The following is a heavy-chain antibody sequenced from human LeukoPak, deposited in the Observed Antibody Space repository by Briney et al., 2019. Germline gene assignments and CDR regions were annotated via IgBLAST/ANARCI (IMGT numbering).Heavy chain of an antibody. CDR2: IYSGGSI. CDR1: GFTVSSNY. CDR3: ARTVVTYYFDY. V-gene: IGHV3-66*02. J-gene: IGHJ4*02. Sequence: GGSLRLSCAASGFTVSSNYMSWVRQAPGKGREWVSVIYSGGSIYYADSAKGRFTISRDNSKNTLYLQMNSLRAEDTAVYYCARTVVTYYFDYWGQGTLVTVSS. D-gene: IGHD4-23*01.